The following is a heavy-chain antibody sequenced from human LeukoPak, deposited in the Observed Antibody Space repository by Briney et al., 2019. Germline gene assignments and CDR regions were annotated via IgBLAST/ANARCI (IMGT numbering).Heavy chain of an antibody. CDR3: VVLPAH. D-gene: IGHD3-16*02. V-gene: IGHV4-38-2*02. CDR2: LYQGGTS. Sequence: SETLSLTCSVSGFSMNSDYYWGWVRQPPGKGLEWIGSLYQGGTSYQNPSLKSRVTISVDTSRSQFSLKLNSVTAADTAVYYCVVLPAHWGRGTLVTVSS. CDR1: GFSMNSDYY. J-gene: IGHJ4*02.